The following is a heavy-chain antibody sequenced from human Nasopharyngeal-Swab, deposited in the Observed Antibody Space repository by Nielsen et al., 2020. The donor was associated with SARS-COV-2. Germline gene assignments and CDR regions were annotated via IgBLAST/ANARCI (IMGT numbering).Heavy chain of an antibody. CDR1: GFTFSSYS. J-gene: IGHJ4*02. D-gene: IGHD5-18*01. V-gene: IGHV3-48*01. CDR3: ARELPGIQLWLPLDY. CDR2: ISSSSTI. Sequence: GGSLRLSCAASGFTFSSYSMNWVRQAPGKGLEWVSYISSSSTIYYADPVKGRFTISRDNAKNSLYLQMNSLRAEDTAVYYCARELPGIQLWLPLDYWGQGTLVTVSS.